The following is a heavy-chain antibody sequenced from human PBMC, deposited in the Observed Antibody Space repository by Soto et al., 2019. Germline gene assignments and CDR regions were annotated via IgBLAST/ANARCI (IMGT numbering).Heavy chain of an antibody. CDR2: MSGNGGIT. D-gene: IGHD3-10*01. V-gene: IGHV3-23*01. CDR3: AKEGSFYYGSGSDI. Sequence: PGGSLRLSCAASGFTFSTHAMSWVRQAPGSGLEWVSAMSGNGGITYYPDSVKGRFTISRDNSKNTLFLQMNGLGAEDTAVYYCAKEGSFYYGSGSDIWGQGTMVTVSS. J-gene: IGHJ3*02. CDR1: GFTFSTHA.